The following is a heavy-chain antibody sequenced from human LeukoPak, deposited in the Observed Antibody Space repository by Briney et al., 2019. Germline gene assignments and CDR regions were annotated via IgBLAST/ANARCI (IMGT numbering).Heavy chain of an antibody. D-gene: IGHD3-10*01. Sequence: PGGSLRLSCAASGFSFSSYIMSWVRQAPGKGLEWISSVSVSGGSTYYADSVRGRVTISRDNSKNTLYLQMNSLRAEDTAVYYCARRGGSGSPQGAFDIWGQGTVVTVSS. V-gene: IGHV3-23*01. CDR3: ARRGGSGSPQGAFDI. CDR2: VSVSGGST. CDR1: GFSFSSYI. J-gene: IGHJ3*02.